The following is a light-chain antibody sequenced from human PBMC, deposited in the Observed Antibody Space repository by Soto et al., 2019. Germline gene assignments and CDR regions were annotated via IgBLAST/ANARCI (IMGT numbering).Light chain of an antibody. CDR2: DAS. CDR1: QGIRNF. J-gene: IGKJ2*01. Sequence: VLTQSPATLSLSPGERATLSCRASQGIRNFLAWYQQRPGQAPRLLIYDASNRATGIPTRFSGRGSGTDFTLTISSLQTDDVAVYYCQQRSTWPGTFGQGTKLDFK. CDR3: QQRSTWPGT. V-gene: IGKV3-11*01.